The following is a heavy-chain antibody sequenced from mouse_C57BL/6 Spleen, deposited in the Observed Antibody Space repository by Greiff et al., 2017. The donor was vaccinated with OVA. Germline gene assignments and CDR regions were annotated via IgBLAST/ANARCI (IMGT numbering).Heavy chain of an antibody. D-gene: IGHD1-1*01. V-gene: IGHV1-15*01. Sequence: VQLQQSGAELVRPGASVTLSCKASGYTFTDYEMHWVKQTPVHGLEWIGAIDPETGGTAYNQKFKGKAILTADKSSSTAYMELRSLTSEDSAVYYYTTKSYYGSSFWYFDVWGTGTTVTVSS. CDR3: TTKSYYGSSFWYFDV. CDR1: GYTFTDYE. J-gene: IGHJ1*03. CDR2: IDPETGGT.